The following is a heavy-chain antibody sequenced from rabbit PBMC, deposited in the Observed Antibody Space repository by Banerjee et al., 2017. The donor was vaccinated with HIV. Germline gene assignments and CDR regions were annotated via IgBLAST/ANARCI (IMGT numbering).Heavy chain of an antibody. J-gene: IGHJ3*01. CDR1: GVSFSISSY. D-gene: IGHD4-1*01. CDR3: ARDLDGVIGWNFGW. V-gene: IGHV1S40*01. Sequence: QSLEESGGDLVKPGASLTLTCTASGVSFSISSYMCWVRQAPGKGLEWIACIDAGDSGFTYFANWAKGRSTFSKTSSTTVTLQMTSLTAADTATYFCARDLDGVIGWNFGWWGQGTLVTVS. CDR2: IDAGDSGFT.